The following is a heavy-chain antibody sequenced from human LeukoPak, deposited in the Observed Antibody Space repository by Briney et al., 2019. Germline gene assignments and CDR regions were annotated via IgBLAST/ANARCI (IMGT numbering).Heavy chain of an antibody. Sequence: PGGSLRLSCAASGFTFDDYGMSWVRQAPGKGLEWVSGINWNGGSTGYADSVKGRFTISRDNSKNTLYLQMNSLRAEDTAVYYCAKDSNYYYDSSGYSFQHWGQGTLVTVSS. CDR3: AKDSNYYYDSSGYSFQH. CDR2: INWNGGST. V-gene: IGHV3-20*04. D-gene: IGHD3-22*01. J-gene: IGHJ1*01. CDR1: GFTFDDYG.